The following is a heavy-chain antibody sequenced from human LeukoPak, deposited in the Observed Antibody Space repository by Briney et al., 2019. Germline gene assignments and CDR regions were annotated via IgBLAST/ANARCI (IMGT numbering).Heavy chain of an antibody. D-gene: IGHD2-2*01. CDR2: IIPILGIA. J-gene: IGHJ4*02. CDR1: GGTFSSYA. V-gene: IGHV1-69*04. CDR3: ARDSLPSKN. Sequence: ASVKVSCKASGGTFSSYAISWVRQALGQGLEWMGRIIPILGIANYAQKFQGRVTITADKSTSTAYMELSSLRSEDTAVYYCARDSLPSKNWGQGTLVTVSS.